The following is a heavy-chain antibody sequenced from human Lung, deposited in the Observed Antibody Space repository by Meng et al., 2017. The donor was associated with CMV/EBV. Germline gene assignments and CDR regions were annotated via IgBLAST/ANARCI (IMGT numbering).Heavy chain of an antibody. V-gene: IGHV3-49*04. CDR3: SITGEPNYYYYGMDV. J-gene: IGHJ6*01. D-gene: IGHD7-27*01. Sequence: SLKISXTASGFTFGDYAMSWVRQAPGKGLEWVGFIRSKAYGGTTEYAASVKGRFTISRDDSKSIAYLQMNSLKTEDTAVYYCSITGEPNYYYYGMDVWGQGTTVTVSS. CDR2: IRSKAYGGTT. CDR1: GFTFGDYA.